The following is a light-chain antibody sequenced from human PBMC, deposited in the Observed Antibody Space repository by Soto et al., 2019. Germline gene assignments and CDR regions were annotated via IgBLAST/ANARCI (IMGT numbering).Light chain of an antibody. CDR2: GAS. Sequence: EVVMTQFPATLSLSPGERATLSCRASQSVSSNYLAWYQQKPGQAPRLLIYGASNRATGIPDRFSGSGSGTDFTLTISRLEPEDFAVYYCQQYGSSGTFGQGTKVDIK. J-gene: IGKJ1*01. V-gene: IGKV3-20*01. CDR3: QQYGSSGT. CDR1: QSVSSNY.